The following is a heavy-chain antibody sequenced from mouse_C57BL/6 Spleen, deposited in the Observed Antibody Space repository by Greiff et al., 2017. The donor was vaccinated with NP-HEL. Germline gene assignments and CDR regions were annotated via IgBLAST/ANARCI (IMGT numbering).Heavy chain of an antibody. CDR2: IYPGDGDT. CDR1: GYAFSSYW. Sequence: QVQLQQSGAELVKPGASVKISCKASGYAFSSYWMNWVKQRPGKGLEWIGQIYPGDGDTNYNGKFKGKATLTADKSSSTAYMQLSSLTSEDSAVYFCARDGVVARCFDVWGTGTTVTVSS. CDR3: ARDGVVARCFDV. V-gene: IGHV1-80*01. J-gene: IGHJ1*03. D-gene: IGHD1-1*01.